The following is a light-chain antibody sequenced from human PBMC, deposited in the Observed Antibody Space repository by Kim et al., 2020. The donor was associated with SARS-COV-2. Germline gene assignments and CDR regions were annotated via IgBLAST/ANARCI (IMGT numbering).Light chain of an antibody. V-gene: IGKV1-39*01. Sequence: VGDSVTITCRASQSVSWYLNWYQQKPGKAPTLLVYAASNLHSGVPSRFSGSGSGTDFTLTITSLQPEDFATYYCQQTYSASRTFGQGTKVDIK. CDR3: QQTYSASRT. J-gene: IGKJ1*01. CDR1: QSVSWY. CDR2: AAS.